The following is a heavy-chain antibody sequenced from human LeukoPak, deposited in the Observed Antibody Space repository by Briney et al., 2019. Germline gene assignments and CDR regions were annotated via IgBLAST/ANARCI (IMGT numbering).Heavy chain of an antibody. CDR3: ARDLAPWSGCGP. Sequence: GGSLRLSCAASGFTFSSYWMSWVRQAPGKGLGRVANIKQDGSEKYYVDSVKGRFTISRDNAKNPLYLQMNSLRAEDTAVYYCARDLAPWSGCGPWGQGTLVTVSS. D-gene: IGHD3-3*01. CDR2: IKQDGSEK. J-gene: IGHJ5*02. V-gene: IGHV3-7*03. CDR1: GFTFSSYW.